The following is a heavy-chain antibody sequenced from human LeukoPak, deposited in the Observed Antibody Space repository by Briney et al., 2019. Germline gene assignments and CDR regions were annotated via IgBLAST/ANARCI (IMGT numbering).Heavy chain of an antibody. CDR3: VSNDGDNAFDI. Sequence: QPGGSLRLSCAASKFIFSTYSMNWVRQAPGRGLEWVSYISSGSTNIYYKDSLKGRFIVSRDNAKNSLYLHMASLRAEDTAVYYCVSNDGDNAFDIWGQGTMVIVSS. CDR2: ISSGSTNI. J-gene: IGHJ3*02. D-gene: IGHD4-17*01. V-gene: IGHV3-48*01. CDR1: KFIFSTYS.